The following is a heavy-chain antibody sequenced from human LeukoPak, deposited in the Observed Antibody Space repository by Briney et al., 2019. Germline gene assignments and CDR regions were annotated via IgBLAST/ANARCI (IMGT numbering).Heavy chain of an antibody. CDR2: IRYDGSNK. J-gene: IGHJ6*04. CDR1: GFTFSSYG. Sequence: PGGSLRLSCAASGFTFSSYGMHWVRQAPGKGLEWVAFIRYDGSNKYYADSVKGRFTISRDNAKNSLYLQMNSLRAEDTAVYYCARRPMDVWGKGTTVTVSS. CDR3: ARRPMDV. V-gene: IGHV3-30*02.